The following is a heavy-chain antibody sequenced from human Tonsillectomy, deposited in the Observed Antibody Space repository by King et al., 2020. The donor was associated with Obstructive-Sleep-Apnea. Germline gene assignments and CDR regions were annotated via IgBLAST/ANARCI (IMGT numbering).Heavy chain of an antibody. CDR1: GGSISSGGYY. J-gene: IGHJ4*02. CDR2: IYYSGTT. V-gene: IGHV4-31*03. CDR3: AGGGIGVSMVRGATYYFDY. D-gene: IGHD3-10*01. Sequence: VQLQESGPGLVKPSQTLSLTCTVSGGSISSGGYYWSWIRQHPGKGLEWIGYIYYSGTTYYNPSLKSRVTISVDTSKNQFSLKLRSVTAADTAGYYCAGGGIGVSMVRGATYYFDYWGQGTLVTVSS.